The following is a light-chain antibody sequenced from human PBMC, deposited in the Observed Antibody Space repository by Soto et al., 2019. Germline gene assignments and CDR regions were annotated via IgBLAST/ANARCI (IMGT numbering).Light chain of an antibody. J-gene: IGKJ5*01. Sequence: EIVMTQSPATLSVSPGERATLSCRASQSVSSNLAWYQQKPGQAPRLLIYGASTRATGIPARFSGSGSGTEFTLTLSRLQSEDFAVYYCQQYNNWPPVTFGQGTRLEIK. CDR1: QSVSSN. V-gene: IGKV3-15*01. CDR3: QQYNNWPPVT. CDR2: GAS.